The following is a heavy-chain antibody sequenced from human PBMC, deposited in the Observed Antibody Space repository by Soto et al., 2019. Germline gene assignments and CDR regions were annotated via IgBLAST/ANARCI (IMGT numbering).Heavy chain of an antibody. J-gene: IGHJ5*02. CDR1: NGSISNFY. V-gene: IGHV4-4*07. CDR2: IYASGST. D-gene: IGHD6-13*01. Sequence: ASETLSLTCTVSNGSISNFYWNWIRQSAGKGLEWIGRIYASGSTTYNPSLRSRVTMSVDTSKNQFSLKVTSVTAADTAVYYCARSSHKESWFDPWGQGTLVTVSS. CDR3: ARSSHKESWFDP.